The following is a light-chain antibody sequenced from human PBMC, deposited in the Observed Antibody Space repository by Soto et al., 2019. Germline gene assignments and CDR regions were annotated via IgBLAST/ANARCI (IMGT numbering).Light chain of an antibody. CDR2: DAS. CDR1: QDITKS. V-gene: IGKV1-33*01. J-gene: IGKJ4*01. CDR3: QQFAHLPT. Sequence: DIQMTQSPTSLSASIGDRVTISCQASQDITKSLNWYQQKAGKAPKVLIYDASNLETGVPSRFSGTGSGTEFTLTISTLQPEDVATYYCQQFAHLPTFGGGTEVDIK.